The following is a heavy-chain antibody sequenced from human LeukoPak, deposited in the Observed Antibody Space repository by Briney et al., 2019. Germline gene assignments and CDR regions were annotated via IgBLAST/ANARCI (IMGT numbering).Heavy chain of an antibody. CDR2: INHSGST. V-gene: IGHV4-34*01. D-gene: IGHD3-10*01. J-gene: IGHJ4*02. Sequence: PSETLSLTCAVYGGSFSGYYWSWIRQPPGKGLEWIGEINHSGSTNYNPSLKSRVTISVDTSKNQFSLKLSSVTAADTAVYYCARRLTGGYYGSGKYFDYWGQGTLVTVSS. CDR3: ARRLTGGYYGSGKYFDY. CDR1: GGSFSGYY.